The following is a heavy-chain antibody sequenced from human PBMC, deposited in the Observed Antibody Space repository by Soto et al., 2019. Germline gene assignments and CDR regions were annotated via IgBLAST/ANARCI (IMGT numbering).Heavy chain of an antibody. CDR1: GGTFSNYA. V-gene: IGHV1-69*14. D-gene: IGHD6-19*01. Sequence: QVQLVQSGADVKKPGSSVKVSCEVSGGTFSNYAFTWVRQGPGQGLGWMGGIIPIFGTANYARQFKGRVAISADKPTTTTNMGMSNLTSEATAVYYCARVAETGYTSGWYYFDYWGPGSLVTVSS. CDR2: IIPIFGTA. CDR3: ARVAETGYTSGWYYFDY. J-gene: IGHJ4*02.